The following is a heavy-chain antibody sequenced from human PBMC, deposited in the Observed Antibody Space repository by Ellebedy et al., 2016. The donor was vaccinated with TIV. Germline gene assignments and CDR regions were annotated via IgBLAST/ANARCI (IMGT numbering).Heavy chain of an antibody. CDR2: INAGNGNT. Sequence: AASVKVSCKASGYTFTRNAIHWVRQAPGQRLEWMGRINAGNGNTKYSQKFQGRVTITRDTSASTVYMDLSSLRSEDTAVYYCATEWRDYYYYGMDVWGQGTTVTVSS. CDR3: ATEWRDYYYYGMDV. J-gene: IGHJ6*02. D-gene: IGHD5-12*01. CDR1: GYTFTRNA. V-gene: IGHV1-3*01.